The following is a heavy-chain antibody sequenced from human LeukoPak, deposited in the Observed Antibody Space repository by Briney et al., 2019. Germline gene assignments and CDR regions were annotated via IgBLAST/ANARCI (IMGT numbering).Heavy chain of an antibody. Sequence: GGSLRLFCAASGFLFSSYWMTWVRQAPGKGLEWVASIKQDGSEKYYLDSVKGRFIISRDNAKNSLYVEMNSLRAEDTAVYFCVRLSGSHGGVFDFWGQGTMVTVSS. V-gene: IGHV3-7*01. D-gene: IGHD1-26*01. J-gene: IGHJ3*01. CDR3: VRLSGSHGGVFDF. CDR2: IKQDGSEK. CDR1: GFLFSSYW.